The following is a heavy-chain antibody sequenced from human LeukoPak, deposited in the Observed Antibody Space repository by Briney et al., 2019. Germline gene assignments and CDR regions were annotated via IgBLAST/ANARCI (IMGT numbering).Heavy chain of an antibody. CDR2: ISYDGSNK. CDR3: AKFFTGEYVRAFDV. Sequence: HTGGSLRLSCVASGFTFSSYAMHWVRQAPGKGLEWVAVISYDGSNKYYADSVKGRFTISRDNSKNTLYLQMNSLRAEDTAVYYCAKFFTGEYVRAFDVWGQGTMVTVSS. J-gene: IGHJ3*01. V-gene: IGHV3-30*18. D-gene: IGHD3-10*02. CDR1: GFTFSSYA.